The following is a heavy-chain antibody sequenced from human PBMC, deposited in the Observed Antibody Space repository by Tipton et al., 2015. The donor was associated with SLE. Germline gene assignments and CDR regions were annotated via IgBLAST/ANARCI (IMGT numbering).Heavy chain of an antibody. Sequence: LSCAASGFTFKTYAMHWVRQAPGKGLEWVAIISYDESNKQYGESVKGRFSISRDNSKNMPYLQMSSLRPEDTAVYYCARVGDDLFSYHYMDVWGKGATVIVSS. V-gene: IGHV3-30*03. CDR1: GFTFKTYA. J-gene: IGHJ6*03. D-gene: IGHD2-21*01. CDR2: ISYDESNK. CDR3: ARVGDDLFSYHYMDV.